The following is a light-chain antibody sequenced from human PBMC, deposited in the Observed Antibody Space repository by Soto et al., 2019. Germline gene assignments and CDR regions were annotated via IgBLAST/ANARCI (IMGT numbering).Light chain of an antibody. Sequence: QSALTQPASVSGSPGQSITISCTGTSSDVGGYNYVSWYQQHPGKAPKLMIYDVSNRPSGVSNRFSGSKSGNTASLTISGLQAEDQADYYCRSYTSSSTLEGLVVFGVGTQLTV. CDR1: SSDVGGYNY. V-gene: IGLV2-14*01. CDR2: DVS. J-gene: IGLJ2*01. CDR3: RSYTSSSTLEGLVV.